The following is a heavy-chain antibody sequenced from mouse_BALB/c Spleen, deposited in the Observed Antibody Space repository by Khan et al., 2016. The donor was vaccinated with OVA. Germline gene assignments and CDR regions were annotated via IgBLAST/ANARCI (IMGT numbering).Heavy chain of an antibody. V-gene: IGHV1-9*01. CDR2: ILPGSGST. CDR3: ARSEVTGPLAWFAY. Sequence: QVQLKQSGAELMKPGASVKISCKATGYTFSSYWIEWVKQRPGHGLEWIGEILPGSGSTNYNEKFKGKATFTADTSSNTAYMQLSSLTSEDSAGYYCARSEVTGPLAWFAYWGQGTLVTVSA. J-gene: IGHJ3*01. CDR1: GYTFSSYW. D-gene: IGHD4-1*01.